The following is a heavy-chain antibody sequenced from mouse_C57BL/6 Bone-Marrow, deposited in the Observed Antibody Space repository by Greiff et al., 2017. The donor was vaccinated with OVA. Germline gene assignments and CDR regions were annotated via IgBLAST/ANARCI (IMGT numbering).Heavy chain of an antibody. V-gene: IGHV1-50*01. CDR1: GYTFTSYW. CDR2: IDPSDSYT. Sequence: VQLQQPGAELVKPGASVKLSCKASGYTFTSYWMQWVKQRPGQGLDWIGEIDPSDSYTNYNQKFKGKATLTVDTSSSTAYMQLSSLTSEDSAVYYCASRWLLLDYWGQGTTLTVSS. J-gene: IGHJ2*01. CDR3: ASRWLLLDY. D-gene: IGHD2-3*01.